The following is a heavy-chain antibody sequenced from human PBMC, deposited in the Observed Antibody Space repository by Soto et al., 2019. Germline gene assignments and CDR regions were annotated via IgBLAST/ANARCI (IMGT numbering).Heavy chain of an antibody. J-gene: IGHJ4*02. D-gene: IGHD3-22*01. CDR1: GDSISSYY. CDR3: ALRSMAVVPEY. V-gene: IGHV4-59*01. CDR2: LYYGRSA. Sequence: QVQLQESGPGLVKPSETLSLTCAVSGDSISSYYCMWIRQPPGKGLESIGYLYYGRSANYNPSLKTRVPLSVDTSTNQCSLTLSSMTAADTAVYYCALRSMAVVPEYWGQGTLVTVSS.